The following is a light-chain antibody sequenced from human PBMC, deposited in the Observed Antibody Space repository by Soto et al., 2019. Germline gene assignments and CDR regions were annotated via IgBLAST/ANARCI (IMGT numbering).Light chain of an antibody. CDR1: QSVSSN. J-gene: IGKJ1*01. Sequence: EIVMTQSPATLSVSTGERATLSCRASQSVSSNLAWYQQKPGQAPRLLIYGASTRATGIPARFSGSGSGTDFTLTISRLEPEDFAVYYCQQYGSSPRTFGQGTKVDI. CDR2: GAS. CDR3: QQYGSSPRT. V-gene: IGKV3-15*01.